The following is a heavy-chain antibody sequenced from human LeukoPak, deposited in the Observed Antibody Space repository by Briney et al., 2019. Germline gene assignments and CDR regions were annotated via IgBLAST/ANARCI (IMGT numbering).Heavy chain of an antibody. Sequence: ASVTVSCTASGYTFTSYDIHWVRQATGQGLEWMGWMNPNSGNTGYAQKFQGRVTMTRNTSISTAYMELSILRAEDTAASYCPRGGSSWYDQYHSGRDVGPQRTTVTVSS. J-gene: IGHJ6*02. CDR1: GYTFTSYD. D-gene: IGHD6-13*01. V-gene: IGHV1-8*01. CDR3: PRGGSSWYDQYHSGRDV. CDR2: MNPNSGNT.